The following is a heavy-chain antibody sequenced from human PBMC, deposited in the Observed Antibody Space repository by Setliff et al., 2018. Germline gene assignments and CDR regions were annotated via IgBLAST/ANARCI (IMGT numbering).Heavy chain of an antibody. Sequence: GGSLRLSCAASGFTFSTYRMHWLRQAPGKGLEWVAVIWDDGVKKYHADSVKGRFTISRDNAENSLYLQMNSLRAEDTAVYYCARSETCHSTHCSPYDYWGQGAPVTVSS. CDR2: IWDDGVKK. CDR1: GFTFSTYR. D-gene: IGHD2-2*01. V-gene: IGHV3-33*08. CDR3: ARSETCHSTHCSPYDY. J-gene: IGHJ4*02.